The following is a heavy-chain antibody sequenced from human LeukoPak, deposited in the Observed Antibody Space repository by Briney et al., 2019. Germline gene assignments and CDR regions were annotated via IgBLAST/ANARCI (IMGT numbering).Heavy chain of an antibody. CDR2: IYTNGST. Sequence: SQTLSLTCTVSGGSISSGSYYWSWIRQPAGKGLEWIGRIYTNGSTNYNPSLKSRVTISVDTSKNQFSLKLSSVTAADTAVYYCARMFVYFDSWGQGTLVTVSS. J-gene: IGHJ4*02. CDR3: ARMFVYFDS. V-gene: IGHV4-61*02. D-gene: IGHD3-10*02. CDR1: GGSISSGSYY.